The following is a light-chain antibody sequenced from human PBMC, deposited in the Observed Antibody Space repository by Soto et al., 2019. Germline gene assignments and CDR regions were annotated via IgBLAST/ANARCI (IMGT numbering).Light chain of an antibody. J-gene: IGKJ1*01. CDR1: QGISNY. CDR2: AAS. V-gene: IGKV1-27*01. Sequence: DIQMTQSPSSLSTSVGARVTITCRASQGISNYLAWYQQKPGKVPKLLIYAASTLQSGVPSRFSGSGSGTDFTLTISSLQPDDFATYYCQQYYTYRAFGQGTKVDIK. CDR3: QQYYTYRA.